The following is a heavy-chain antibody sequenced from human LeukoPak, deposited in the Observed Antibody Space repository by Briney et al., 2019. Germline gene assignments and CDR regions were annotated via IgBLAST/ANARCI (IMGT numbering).Heavy chain of an antibody. V-gene: IGHV3-30*04. CDR2: ISYDGSNK. Sequence: GGSLRLSCAASGFTFSSYAMHWVRQAPGKGLEWVAVISYDGSNKYYADSVKGRFTISRDNSKNTLYLQMNSLRAEDTAVYYCARWGDIVVAVADYGMDVWGQGTTVTVSS. D-gene: IGHD2-15*01. J-gene: IGHJ6*02. CDR3: ARWGDIVVAVADYGMDV. CDR1: GFTFSSYA.